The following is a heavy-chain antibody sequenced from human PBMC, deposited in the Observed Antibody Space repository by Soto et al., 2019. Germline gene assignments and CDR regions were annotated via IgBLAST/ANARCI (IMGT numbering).Heavy chain of an antibody. V-gene: IGHV4-4*02. CDR3: ARLVYDSRLNYLYFDH. D-gene: IGHD3-22*01. CDR1: GVSISSGNW. Sequence: PSETLSLTCDVSGVSISSGNWWSWVRQPPGKGLEWIAEVYNDGSANYHPSLESRATISADRSKNQFSLRLSSVTAADTGKYYCARLVYDSRLNYLYFDHWGQGTLVTVSS. J-gene: IGHJ4*02. CDR2: VYNDGSA.